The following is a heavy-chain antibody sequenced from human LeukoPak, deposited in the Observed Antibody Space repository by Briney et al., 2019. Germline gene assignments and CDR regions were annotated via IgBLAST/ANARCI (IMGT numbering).Heavy chain of an antibody. Sequence: GGSLRLSCPASGFTVSSNYMSWVRQARGKGLEWVSVIYSGGSTYYADSVKGRFTISRDNSKNTLYLQMNSLRAEDTAVYYCARHFTAVDYWGQGTLVTVSS. V-gene: IGHV3-66*02. J-gene: IGHJ4*02. CDR1: GFTVSSNY. D-gene: IGHD5-18*01. CDR2: IYSGGST. CDR3: ARHFTAVDY.